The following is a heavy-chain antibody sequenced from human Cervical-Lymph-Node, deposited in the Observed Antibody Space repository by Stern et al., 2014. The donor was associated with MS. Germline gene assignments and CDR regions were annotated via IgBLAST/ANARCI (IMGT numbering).Heavy chain of an antibody. CDR1: GYSFTTSA. Sequence: VQLVQSGSELKKPGASVRVSCKASGYSFTTSAINWVRQAPGQGLEWMGWINTSTGPPTYAQDFTGRVVFSSDTSVSTAYLQIRGLKAEDTAMYYCATQGARGFGGSPTGYGGQGTLVTVSP. CDR2: INTSTGPP. V-gene: IGHV7-4-1*02. D-gene: IGHD2-15*01. CDR3: ATQGARGFGGSPTGY. J-gene: IGHJ4*02.